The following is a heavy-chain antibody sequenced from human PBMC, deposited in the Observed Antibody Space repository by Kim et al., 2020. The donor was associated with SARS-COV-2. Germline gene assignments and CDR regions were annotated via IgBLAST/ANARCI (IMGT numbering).Heavy chain of an antibody. CDR3: ARQGRFGELS. J-gene: IGHJ4*02. V-gene: IGHV4-59*08. CDR2: IYYSGST. Sequence: SETLSLTCTVSGGSISSYYWSWIRQPPGKGLEWIGYIYYSGSTNYNPSLKSRVTISVDTSKNQFSLKLSSVTAADTAVYYCARQGRFGELSWGQGTLVTVSS. CDR1: GGSISSYY. D-gene: IGHD3-10*01.